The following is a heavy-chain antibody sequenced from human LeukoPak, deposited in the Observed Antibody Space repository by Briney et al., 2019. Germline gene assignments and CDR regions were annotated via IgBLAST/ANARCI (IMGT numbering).Heavy chain of an antibody. CDR1: GFTFSGSA. Sequence: GGSLRLSCAASGFTFSGSAMHWVRQASGKGLEWVGRIRSKANSYATAYAASVKGRFTISRDNSKNTLYLQMHSLRAEDTAVYYCATEYHCTYWGQGTLVTVSS. CDR2: IRSKANSYAT. CDR3: ATEYHCTY. D-gene: IGHD6-6*01. J-gene: IGHJ4*02. V-gene: IGHV3-73*01.